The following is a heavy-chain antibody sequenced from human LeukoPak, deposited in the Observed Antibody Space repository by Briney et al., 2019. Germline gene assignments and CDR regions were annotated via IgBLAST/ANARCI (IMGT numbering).Heavy chain of an antibody. J-gene: IGHJ5*02. V-gene: IGHV3-21*01. CDR2: ISSSTGYI. CDR1: GFTFSTYT. Sequence: GGSLRLSCAASGFTFSTYTMNWVRQAPGKGLEWVSSISSSTGYIYYADSVKGRFTISRDNAKNSLYLQMNSLRAEDTAVYYCARIYCSGGSCYSGNFDPWGQGTLVTVSS. CDR3: ARIYCSGGSCYSGNFDP. D-gene: IGHD2-15*01.